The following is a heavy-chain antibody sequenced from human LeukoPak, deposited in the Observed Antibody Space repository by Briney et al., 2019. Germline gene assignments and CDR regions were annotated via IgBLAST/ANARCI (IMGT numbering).Heavy chain of an antibody. V-gene: IGHV3-23*01. CDR1: GFTFSNYA. Sequence: GGSLRLSCAASGFTFSNYAMNWVRPAPGRGLEWVSAIGGSGGSTYYADSVKGRFTISRDNSKNTVYLQMNSLRAEDTAVYYCAQLGDVDYWGQGTLVIVSS. J-gene: IGHJ4*02. CDR3: AQLGDVDY. CDR2: IGGSGGST.